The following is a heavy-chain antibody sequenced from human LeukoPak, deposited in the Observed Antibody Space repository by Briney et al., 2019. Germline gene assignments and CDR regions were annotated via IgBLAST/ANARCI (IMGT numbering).Heavy chain of an antibody. J-gene: IGHJ6*02. CDR2: INSDGSST. CDR3: ARTRAERGGYDYDLYYYYGMDV. Sequence: GGSLRLSCVASGFTLSNYAMSWARQAPGKGLVWVSRINSDGSSTSYADSVKGRFTISRDNAKNTLYLQMNSLRAEDTAVYYCARTRAERGGYDYDLYYYYGMDVWGQGTTVTVSS. D-gene: IGHD5-12*01. V-gene: IGHV3-74*01. CDR1: GFTLSNYA.